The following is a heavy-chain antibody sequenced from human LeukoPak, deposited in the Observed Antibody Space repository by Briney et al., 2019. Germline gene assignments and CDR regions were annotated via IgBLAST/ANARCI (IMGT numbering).Heavy chain of an antibody. CDR3: AKPYYYGSRSYMDY. D-gene: IGHD3-10*01. Sequence: GGSLRLSCAASGFTFSSYGMHWVRQAPGKGLEWVAVISYDGSNTYYADSVKGRFTISRDNSKNMLYLHMNSLRAEDTAVYYCAKPYYYGSRSYMDYWGQGTLVTVSS. V-gene: IGHV3-30*18. J-gene: IGHJ4*02. CDR2: ISYDGSNT. CDR1: GFTFSSYG.